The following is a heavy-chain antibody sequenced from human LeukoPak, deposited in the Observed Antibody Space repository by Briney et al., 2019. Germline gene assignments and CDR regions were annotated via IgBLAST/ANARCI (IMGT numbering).Heavy chain of an antibody. CDR3: ARQEQPAVYYYYGMDV. CDR2: IYPGDSDT. J-gene: IGHJ6*02. V-gene: IGHV5-51*01. D-gene: IGHD1/OR15-1a*01. Sequence: GESLKTSCKGSGYSFTSYWIGWVRQMPGKGLEWMGIIYPGDSDTRYSPSFQGQVTISADKSISTAYLQWSSLKASDTAMYYCARQEQPAVYYYYGMDVWGQGTTVTVSS. CDR1: GYSFTSYW.